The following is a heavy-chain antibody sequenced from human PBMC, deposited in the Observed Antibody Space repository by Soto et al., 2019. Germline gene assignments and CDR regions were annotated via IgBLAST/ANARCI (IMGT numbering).Heavy chain of an antibody. D-gene: IGHD6-6*01. Sequence: VQLQESGPGLVEPSETLSLTCTVSGDSMSGYYWSWLRQSADKGLEWIGRISATGTTTYIPSLKSRTTLSVDTSKNQFSLKLSSVTAADTAVYDCARDSDEYSSASGWFDPWGQGPLVTVSS. CDR3: ARDSDEYSSASGWFDP. J-gene: IGHJ5*02. V-gene: IGHV4-4*07. CDR1: GDSMSGYY. CDR2: ISATGTT.